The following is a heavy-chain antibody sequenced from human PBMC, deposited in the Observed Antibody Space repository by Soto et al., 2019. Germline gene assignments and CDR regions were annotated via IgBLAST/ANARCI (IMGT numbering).Heavy chain of an antibody. CDR2: INPNSGGT. J-gene: IGHJ6*02. D-gene: IGHD2-15*01. CDR3: ARDGVVDYYGMDV. Sequence: ASMKVSCKASGYTFTGYYMHWVRQAPGQGLEWMGWINPNSGGTNYAQKFQGWVTMTRDTSISTAYMELSRLRSDDTAVYYCARDGVVDYYGMDVWGQGTTVTVSS. CDR1: GYTFTGYY. V-gene: IGHV1-2*04.